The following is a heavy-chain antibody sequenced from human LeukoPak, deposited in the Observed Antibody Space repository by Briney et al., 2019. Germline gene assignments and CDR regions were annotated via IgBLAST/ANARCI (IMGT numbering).Heavy chain of an antibody. J-gene: IGHJ4*02. CDR3: AKDPIKWELPGGFDY. CDR2: ITNDGSST. D-gene: IGHD1-26*01. Sequence: GGSLRLSCAASGLTFSSHWMHWVRQAPGKGLVWVSRITNDGSSTTYADSVKGRFTISKDNAKNTVYLQMNSLRAEDTAVYYCAKDPIKWELPGGFDYWGQGTLVTVSS. CDR1: GLTFSSHW. V-gene: IGHV3-74*01.